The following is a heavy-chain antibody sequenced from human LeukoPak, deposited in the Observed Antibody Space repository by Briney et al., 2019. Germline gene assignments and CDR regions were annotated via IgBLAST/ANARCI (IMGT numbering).Heavy chain of an antibody. J-gene: IGHJ3*02. CDR3: ARDSQGFWNTNAFDI. D-gene: IGHD3-3*01. Sequence: PGGSLRLSCAASGFTFSSYWMSWVRQAPGKGLEWVSSISSSSSYIYYADSVKGRFTISRDNAKNSLYLQMSSLRAEDTAVYYCARDSQGFWNTNAFDIWGQGTMVTVSS. CDR2: ISSSSSYI. V-gene: IGHV3-21*01. CDR1: GFTFSSYW.